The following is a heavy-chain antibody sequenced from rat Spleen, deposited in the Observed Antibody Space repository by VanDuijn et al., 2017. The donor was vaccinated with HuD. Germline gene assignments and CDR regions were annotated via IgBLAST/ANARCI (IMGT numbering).Heavy chain of an antibody. J-gene: IGHJ2*01. D-gene: IGHD1-11*01. CDR2: ISYGDSSGHSST. V-gene: IGHV5-29*01. Sequence: EVQLVEAGGGLVQPGRSLKLSCAASGFTFSNYYTAWVRQAPTQGLEWVATISYGDSSGHSSTYYRDSVKGRFTISRDNAKSTLSLQMDSLRSEDTATYYCARRHYGYTDYFDYWGQGVMVTVSS. CDR3: ARRHYGYTDYFDY. CDR1: GFTFSNYY.